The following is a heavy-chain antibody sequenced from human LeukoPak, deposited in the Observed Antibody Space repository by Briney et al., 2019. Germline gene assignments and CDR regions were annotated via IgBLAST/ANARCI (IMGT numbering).Heavy chain of an antibody. D-gene: IGHD5-18*01. J-gene: IGHJ4*02. CDR2: IYYSGST. Sequence: ASETLSLTCSVSGGSTSSYYWSWIRQPPGKGLEWIGHIYYSGSTNYNPSLKSRVTISVDTSKNQFSLKLSSVTAADTAVYYCARTLLGYSYGVFDSWGQGTLVTVSS. CDR1: GGSTSSYY. V-gene: IGHV4-59*01. CDR3: ARTLLGYSYGVFDS.